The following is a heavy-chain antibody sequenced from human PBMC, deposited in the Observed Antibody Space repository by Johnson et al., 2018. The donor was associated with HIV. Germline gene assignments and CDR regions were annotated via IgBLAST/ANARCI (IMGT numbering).Heavy chain of an antibody. CDR2: IKQDGSEK. CDR3: ALVLGYCSGGSCYDAFDI. D-gene: IGHD2-15*01. CDR1: GFTFSSYW. V-gene: IGHV3-7*01. J-gene: IGHJ3*02. Sequence: EVQLLESGGGLVQPGGSLRLSCAASGFTFSSYWMSWVSQAPGKGLEWVANIKQDGSEKYYVDSVKGRFTISRDNAKNSLYLQMNSLRAEDTAVYYCALVLGYCSGGSCYDAFDIWGQGTMVTVSS.